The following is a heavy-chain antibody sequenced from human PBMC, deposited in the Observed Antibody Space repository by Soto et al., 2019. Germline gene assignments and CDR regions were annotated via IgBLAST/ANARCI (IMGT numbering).Heavy chain of an antibody. CDR1: GGSISIGGYS. CDR2: IYHSGST. D-gene: IGHD2-21*01. J-gene: IGHJ4*02. Sequence: SDTLSLTCAASGGSISIGGYSWSWILQPPGKGLECIGYIYHSGSTYYNPSLKSRVTISVDRSKNQFSLKLSSVTAADTAVYDCARGPPLLWWSQGTLVTVSS. CDR3: ARGPPLLW. V-gene: IGHV4-30-2*01.